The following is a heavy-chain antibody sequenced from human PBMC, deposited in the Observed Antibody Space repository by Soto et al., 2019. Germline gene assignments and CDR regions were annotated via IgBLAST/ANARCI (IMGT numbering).Heavy chain of an antibody. D-gene: IGHD6-19*01. CDR3: AKERISSGGYGIGLFDI. CDR2: IAPIFGTT. CDR1: GGTFGSDP. Sequence: SVKVSCKASGGTFGSDPISWVRQAPGQGLEWMGGIAPIFGTTNFAQKFQGRLTITADEATSTAYMDLSSLRFEDTAVYYCAKERISSGGYGIGLFDIWGQGKMVTVSS. V-gene: IGHV1-69*13. J-gene: IGHJ3*02.